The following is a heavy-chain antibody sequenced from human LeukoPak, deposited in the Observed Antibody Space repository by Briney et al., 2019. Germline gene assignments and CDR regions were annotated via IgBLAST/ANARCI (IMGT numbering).Heavy chain of an antibody. D-gene: IGHD6-19*01. Sequence: APVKVSCKASGYTFTDYYMHWVRQAPGQGLEWMGRMNPNSGGANYAQKFQDRVTMTRDTSINTAYMELSRLRSDDTAVYYCARPAVAGYYHMDVWGKGTTVTVSS. CDR1: GYTFTDYY. CDR3: ARPAVAGYYHMDV. V-gene: IGHV1-2*06. CDR2: MNPNSGGA. J-gene: IGHJ6*03.